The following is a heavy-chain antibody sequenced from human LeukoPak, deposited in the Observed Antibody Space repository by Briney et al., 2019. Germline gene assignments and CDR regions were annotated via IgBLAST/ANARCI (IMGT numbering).Heavy chain of an antibody. CDR3: ATDLTGSFDY. V-gene: IGHV3-74*01. D-gene: IGHD3-9*01. Sequence: GGSLRLSCAASGFTFSSYWMHWVRHGPGKGLVWVSGINTDGRSTFYADSVKGRFTISRDNAKNTLYLQMNSLRAEDTAVYYCATDLTGSFDYWGQGTLVTVFS. CDR1: GFTFSSYW. J-gene: IGHJ4*02. CDR2: INTDGRST.